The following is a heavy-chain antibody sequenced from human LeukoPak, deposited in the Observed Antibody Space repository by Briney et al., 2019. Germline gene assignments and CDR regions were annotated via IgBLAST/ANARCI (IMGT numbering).Heavy chain of an antibody. J-gene: IGHJ3*02. Sequence: SETLSLTCTVSGGSISSSYWWSWVRQPPGKGLEWIGEVYHSGSTNYNPSLKSRVTISVDKSKNQFSLKLSSVTAADTAVYYCARSEYNYGADAFDIWGQGTMVTVSS. CDR3: ARSEYNYGADAFDI. D-gene: IGHD5-18*01. V-gene: IGHV4-4*02. CDR1: GGSISSSYW. CDR2: VYHSGST.